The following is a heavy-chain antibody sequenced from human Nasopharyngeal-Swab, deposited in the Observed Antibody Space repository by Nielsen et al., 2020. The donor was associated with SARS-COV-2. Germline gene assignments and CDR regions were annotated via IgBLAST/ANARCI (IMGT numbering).Heavy chain of an antibody. J-gene: IGHJ4*02. CDR2: IIPILGIA. D-gene: IGHD6-13*01. CDR1: GGTFSSYA. CDR3: ARDRYLIPSAAGKDY. Sequence: SVKVSCKASGGTFSSYAISWVRQAPGRGLEWMGRIIPILGIANYAQKFQGRVTMTRDTSTSTVYMELSSLRSEDTAVYYCARDRYLIPSAAGKDYWGQGTLVTVSS. V-gene: IGHV1-69*04.